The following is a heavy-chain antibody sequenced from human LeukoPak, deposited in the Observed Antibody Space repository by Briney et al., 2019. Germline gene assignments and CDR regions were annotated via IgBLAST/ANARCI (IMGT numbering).Heavy chain of an antibody. J-gene: IGHJ3*02. Sequence: ASVKVSCKASGYTFTSYYIHWVRQAPGQGLDWMGIINPSGGSTTYAQKFQGRVTMTRDTSTSTVYMELSSLRSEDTAVYYCARDREHIVVVTATRDAFDIWGQGTMVTVSS. CDR1: GYTFTSYY. D-gene: IGHD2-21*02. CDR2: INPSGGST. CDR3: ARDREHIVVVTATRDAFDI. V-gene: IGHV1-46*01.